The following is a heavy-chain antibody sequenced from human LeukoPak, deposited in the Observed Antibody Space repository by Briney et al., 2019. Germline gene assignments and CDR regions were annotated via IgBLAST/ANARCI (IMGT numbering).Heavy chain of an antibody. CDR2: IIPIFGTA. J-gene: IGHJ6*03. Sequence: SVKVSCKASGYPFTSYAISWVRQAPGQGLEWMGGIIPIFGTANYAQKFQGRVTITADESTSTAYMELSSLRSEDTAVYYCARGYCSSTSCYPGSGYCMDVWGKGTTVTVSS. CDR1: GYPFTSYA. V-gene: IGHV1-69*13. D-gene: IGHD2-2*01. CDR3: ARGYCSSTSCYPGSGYCMDV.